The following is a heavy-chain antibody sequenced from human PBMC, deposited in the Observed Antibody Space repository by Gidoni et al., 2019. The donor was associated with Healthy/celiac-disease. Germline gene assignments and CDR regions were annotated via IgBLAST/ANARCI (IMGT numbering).Heavy chain of an antibody. CDR1: GYTFTRSW. V-gene: IGHV5-51*01. CDR2: IYPGDSDT. D-gene: IGHD3-16*01. CDR3: AREHYADV. J-gene: IGHJ6*02. Sequence: EVQLVQSGAEVKKPGDSLRISCKGSGYTFTRSWIGWVRQMPGKGLEWMGIIYPGDSDTRYSPSCQGQVTISADKSINTAYLQWSSLKASDTAMYYCAREHYADVWGQGTTVTVSS.